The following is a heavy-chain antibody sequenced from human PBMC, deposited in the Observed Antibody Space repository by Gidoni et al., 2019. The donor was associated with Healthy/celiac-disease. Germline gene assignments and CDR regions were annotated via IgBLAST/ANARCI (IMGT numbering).Heavy chain of an antibody. V-gene: IGHV4-30-2*01. Sequence: QLQLQESGSGLVKPSQTLSLTCAVSGGSISSGGYSWSWIRQPPGKGLEWIGYIYHSGSTYYNPSLKSRVTISVDRSKNQFSLKLSSVTAADTAVYYCAREVRYYYDSSGSRFFDYWGQGTLVTVSS. CDR1: GGSISSGGYS. CDR2: IYHSGST. CDR3: AREVRYYYDSSGSRFFDY. J-gene: IGHJ4*02. D-gene: IGHD3-22*01.